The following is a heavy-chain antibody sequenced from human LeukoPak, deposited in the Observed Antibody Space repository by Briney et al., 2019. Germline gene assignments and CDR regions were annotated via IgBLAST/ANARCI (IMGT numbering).Heavy chain of an antibody. CDR2: IIPIFGTA. CDR1: GGTFSSYA. Sequence: SVKVSCEASGGTFSSYAISWVRQAPGQGLEWMGGIIPIFGTANYAQKFQGRVTITADESTSTAYMELSSLRSEDTAVYYCASRGYCSSTSCPDYYYYGMDVWGQGTTVTVSS. J-gene: IGHJ6*02. CDR3: ASRGYCSSTSCPDYYYYGMDV. D-gene: IGHD2-2*01. V-gene: IGHV1-69*13.